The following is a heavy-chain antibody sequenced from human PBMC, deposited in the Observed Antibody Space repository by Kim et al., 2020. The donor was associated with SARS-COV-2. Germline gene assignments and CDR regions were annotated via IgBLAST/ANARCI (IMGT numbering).Heavy chain of an antibody. Sequence: GGSLRLSCAASGFTFSSYGMHWVRQAPGKGLEWVAVIWYDGSNKYYADSVKGRFTISRDNSKNTLYLQMNSLRAEDTAVYYCARDSPRYDFWSGYSYDAFDIWGQGTMVTVSS. V-gene: IGHV3-33*01. CDR2: IWYDGSNK. D-gene: IGHD3-3*01. CDR3: ARDSPRYDFWSGYSYDAFDI. J-gene: IGHJ3*02. CDR1: GFTFSSYG.